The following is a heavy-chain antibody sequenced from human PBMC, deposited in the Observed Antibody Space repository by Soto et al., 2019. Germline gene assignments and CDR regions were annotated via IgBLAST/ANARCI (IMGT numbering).Heavy chain of an antibody. CDR2: ISWNSRSI. CDR1: GFTFDDYA. CDR3: AKDKGSGPRRWYIDN. Sequence: EVQLVDSGGGLVQPGGSLRLSCVASGFTFDDYAMHWVRQAPGKGLEWVSVISWNSRSIGYADFVKGRFTISRDNAKNSLYLQMSSLRPEDTALYHCAKDKGSGPRRWYIDNWGQGIQVTVSS. V-gene: IGHV3-9*01. D-gene: IGHD6-19*01. J-gene: IGHJ4*02.